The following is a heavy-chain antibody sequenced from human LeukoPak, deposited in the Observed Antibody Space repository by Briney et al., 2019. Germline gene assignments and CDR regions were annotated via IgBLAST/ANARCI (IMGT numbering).Heavy chain of an antibody. CDR1: GFTFDDYA. J-gene: IGHJ4*02. CDR2: ISWNSGSI. V-gene: IGHV3-9*01. D-gene: IGHD1-26*01. Sequence: PGRSLRLSCAASGFTFDDYAMHWVRQAPGKGLEWVSGISWNSGSIGYADSVKGRFTISRDNAKNSLYLQMNSLRAEDTAVYYCASRYGGYVDYWGQGTLVTASS. CDR3: ASRYGGYVDY.